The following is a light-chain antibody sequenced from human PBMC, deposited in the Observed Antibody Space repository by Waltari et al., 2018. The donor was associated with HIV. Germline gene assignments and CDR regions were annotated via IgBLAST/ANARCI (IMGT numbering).Light chain of an antibody. CDR3: AAWDDSLNGM. CDR2: SND. Sequence: QSVLTQPPSVSGTPGQNVTISCSGSSTTIGSNIVNWYQQLPGAAPKLLIYSNDQWPSGGPDRFSVSKSGTSASLAISGLQSADEADYYCAAWDDSLNGMFGGGTKLTV. J-gene: IGLJ3*02. V-gene: IGLV1-44*01. CDR1: STTIGSNI.